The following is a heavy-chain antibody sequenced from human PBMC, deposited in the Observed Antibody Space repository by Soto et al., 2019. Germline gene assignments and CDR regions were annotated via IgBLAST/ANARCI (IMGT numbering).Heavy chain of an antibody. V-gene: IGHV3-23*01. J-gene: IGHJ6*02. CDR2: ISGSGGST. CDR1: GFTFSSYA. CDR3: AKDRRQRGGYYYGMDV. Sequence: PGGSLRLSCAASGFTFSSYAMSWVRQAPGKGLEWVSAISGSGGSTYYADSVKGRFTISRDNSKNTLYLQMNSLRAEDTAVYYCAKDRRQRGGYYYGMDVWGQGTTVTVSS. D-gene: IGHD6-25*01.